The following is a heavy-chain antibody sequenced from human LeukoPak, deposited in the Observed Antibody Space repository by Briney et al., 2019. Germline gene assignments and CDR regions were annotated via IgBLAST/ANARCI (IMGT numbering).Heavy chain of an antibody. CDR1: GGSISSYY. CDR3: ARFGGSGDTRGYFDN. Sequence: PSETLSLTCTVSGGSISSYYWSWIRQPAGKGPEWIGRIYNGGSTNYDSSLRSRITMSLDTSKNQFSLKLTSVTAADTAVYYCARFGGSGDTRGYFDNWGQGILVTVSS. J-gene: IGHJ4*02. V-gene: IGHV4-4*07. D-gene: IGHD2-15*01. CDR2: IYNGGST.